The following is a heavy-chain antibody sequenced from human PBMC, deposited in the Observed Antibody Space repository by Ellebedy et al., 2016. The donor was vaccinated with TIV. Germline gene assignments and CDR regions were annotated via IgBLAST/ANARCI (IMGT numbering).Heavy chain of an antibody. D-gene: IGHD2-2*03. V-gene: IGHV3-30*04. Sequence: GGSLRLXXVASGFTFSSSTMHWVRQAPGWGLEWVAGISFDGSSEHYADSVKGRFTISRDNSKNTLFLQMNSLRAEDTAIYYCAQDGSVARLSIWGQGTMVTVSS. CDR3: AQDGSVARLSI. CDR2: ISFDGSSE. J-gene: IGHJ3*02. CDR1: GFTFSSST.